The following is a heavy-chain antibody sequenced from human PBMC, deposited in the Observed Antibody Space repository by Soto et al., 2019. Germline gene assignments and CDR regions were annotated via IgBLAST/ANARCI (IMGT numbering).Heavy chain of an antibody. D-gene: IGHD6-13*01. CDR3: ARSSSSWLGRWFDP. CDR2: IDHSGYT. V-gene: IGHV4-34*01. Sequence: SETLSLTCAVYGGSFSGYYWNWIRQPPGKGLEWIGEIDHSGYTNYNPSLKSRVTMSVDTSKNQFSLKLSSVTAADTAVYYCARSSSSWLGRWFDPWGQGPLVTVSS. CDR1: GGSFSGYY. J-gene: IGHJ5*02.